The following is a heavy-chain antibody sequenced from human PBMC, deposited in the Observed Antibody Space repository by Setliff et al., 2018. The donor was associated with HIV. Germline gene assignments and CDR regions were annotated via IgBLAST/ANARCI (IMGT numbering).Heavy chain of an antibody. D-gene: IGHD3-3*01. V-gene: IGHV4-59*01. CDR2: IYYSGST. Sequence: ASETLSLTCTVSGGSSSSYYWSWIRQPPGKGLEWIGYIYYSGSTNYNPSLKSRVTISVDTSKNQFSLKLSSVIAADTAVYYCARIFGDQGYYYGMDVWGQGTTVTVSS. CDR1: GGSSSSYY. J-gene: IGHJ6*02. CDR3: ARIFGDQGYYYGMDV.